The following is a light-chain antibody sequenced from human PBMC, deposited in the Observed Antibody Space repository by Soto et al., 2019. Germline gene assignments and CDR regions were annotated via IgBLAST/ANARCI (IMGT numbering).Light chain of an antibody. CDR2: EVS. CDR1: SSDVGSYNR. Sequence: QSVLTQPPSVSGSPGQSVAISCTGTSSDVGSYNRVSWYQQPPGAAPKLMIYEVSNRPSGVPDRFSGSKSGNTASLTISGLQAEDEADYYCNSYTGSSTYVFGTGPRSPS. J-gene: IGLJ1*01. V-gene: IGLV2-18*02. CDR3: NSYTGSSTYV.